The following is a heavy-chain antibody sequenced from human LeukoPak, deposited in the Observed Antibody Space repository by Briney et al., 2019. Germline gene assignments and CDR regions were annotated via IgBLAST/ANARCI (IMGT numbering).Heavy chain of an antibody. J-gene: IGHJ5*02. V-gene: IGHV4-39*01. CDR1: GGSMNSSNHY. CDR3: VRILTMRGYFDP. D-gene: IGHD4/OR15-4a*01. CDR2: IFYRGRNN. Sequence: SETLSLTCTVSGGSMNSSNHYWGWVRQPPGKVLEWIGSIFYRGRNNYHNPSLTSRLTISIDTTKNQFSLKLASITTADTAVYFCVRILTMRGYFDPWGQGALVTVSS.